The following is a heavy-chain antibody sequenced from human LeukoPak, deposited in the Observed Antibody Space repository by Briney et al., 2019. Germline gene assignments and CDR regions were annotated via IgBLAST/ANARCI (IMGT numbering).Heavy chain of an antibody. D-gene: IGHD3-3*01. CDR3: ARDNHRYDFWSGYYEANYYYMDV. V-gene: IGHV1-69*05. CDR1: GGTFSSYA. Sequence: SVKVSCKASGGTFSSYAISWVRQAPGQGLEWMGRIIPIFGTANYAQKFQGRVTITTDESTSTAYMELSSLRSEDTAVYCCARDNHRYDFWSGYYEANYYYMDVWGKGTTVTVSS. J-gene: IGHJ6*03. CDR2: IIPIFGTA.